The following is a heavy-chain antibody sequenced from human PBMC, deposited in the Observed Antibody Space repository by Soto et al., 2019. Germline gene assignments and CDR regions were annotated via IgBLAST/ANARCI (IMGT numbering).Heavy chain of an antibody. Sequence: PSETLSLTCTVSGGSISSYYWSWFRQPPGKGLEWIGYIYYSGSTYYNPSLKSRVTISVDTSKNQFSLKLSSVTAADTAVYYCARHFLEWADGEYPDYWGQGTLVTVSS. J-gene: IGHJ4*02. V-gene: IGHV4-59*08. CDR2: IYYSGST. D-gene: IGHD3-3*01. CDR1: GGSISSYY. CDR3: ARHFLEWADGEYPDY.